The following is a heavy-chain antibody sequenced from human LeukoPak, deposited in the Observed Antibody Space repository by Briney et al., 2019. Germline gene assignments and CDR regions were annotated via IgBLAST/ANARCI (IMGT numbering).Heavy chain of an antibody. CDR3: AKGYGASCYEAFNI. Sequence: GGSLRLSCVASGFTFGDYAMHWVRQAPGKGLEWVSGISWNSGNIAYGDSVKGRFTITRDNDKNSLYLQLNSLRDEDMALYYCAKGYGASCYEAFNIWGQGTMVTVSS. J-gene: IGHJ3*02. CDR2: ISWNSGNI. CDR1: GFTFGDYA. V-gene: IGHV3-9*03. D-gene: IGHD2-2*01.